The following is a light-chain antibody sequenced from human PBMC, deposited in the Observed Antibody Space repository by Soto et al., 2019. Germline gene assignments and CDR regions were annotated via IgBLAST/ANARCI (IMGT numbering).Light chain of an antibody. CDR2: AAS. CDR1: QGIGSY. V-gene: IGKV1-9*01. J-gene: IGKJ2*01. Sequence: IPLTQSPSSLAASVGDRVAITCRASQGIGSYVAWYQQKPGKAPELLIYAASTLQSGVPSRCSGSGSGTEFTLAISSLQPEDFATYYCLQLNSYPYTFGQGTKVEI. CDR3: LQLNSYPYT.